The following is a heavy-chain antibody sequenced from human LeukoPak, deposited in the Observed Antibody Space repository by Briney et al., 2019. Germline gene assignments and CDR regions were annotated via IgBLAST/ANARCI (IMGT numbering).Heavy chain of an antibody. D-gene: IGHD5-12*01. V-gene: IGHV4-34*01. CDR1: GGSFSGYY. CDR3: ASNTKVGATIGSFDY. CDR2: INHSGST. Sequence: SETLSLTCAVYGGSFSGYYWSWIRQPPGKGLEWIGEINHSGSTNYNPSLKSRVTISVDTSKNQFSLKLSSVTAADTAVYYCASNTKVGATIGSFDYGGKGTLVPVSS. J-gene: IGHJ4*02.